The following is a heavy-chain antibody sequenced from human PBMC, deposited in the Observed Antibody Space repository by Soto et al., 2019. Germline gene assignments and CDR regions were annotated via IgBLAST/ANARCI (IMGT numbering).Heavy chain of an antibody. D-gene: IGHD6-19*01. J-gene: IGHJ4*02. V-gene: IGHV3-30*18. CDR1: GFTLSCCG. Sequence: QVQVVESGGGVVQPGRSLRLSCAASGFTLSCCGMHWVRQAPGKGLEWVGVITYDGSEIHYGDSVKGRFTISRDSSENTVYLQMNSLRVEDSAVYYCAKEQSGGFYRVVDYWGQGTLVTVSP. CDR3: AKEQSGGFYRVVDY. CDR2: ITYDGSEI.